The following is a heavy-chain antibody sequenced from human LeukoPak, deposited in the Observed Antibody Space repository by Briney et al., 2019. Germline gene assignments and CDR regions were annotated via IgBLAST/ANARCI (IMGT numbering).Heavy chain of an antibody. D-gene: IGHD3-3*01. J-gene: IGHJ4*02. CDR1: GYTFTSYG. CDR2: ISAYNGNT. Sequence: ASVKVSCKASGYTFTSYGISWVRQAPGQGLEWMGWISAYNGNTNYAQKLQGRVTMTTDTSTSTAYMELRSLRSDDTAVYYCARRWEYYDLWSGYYKGAFDYWGQGTLVTVSS. CDR3: ARRWEYYDLWSGYYKGAFDY. V-gene: IGHV1-18*01.